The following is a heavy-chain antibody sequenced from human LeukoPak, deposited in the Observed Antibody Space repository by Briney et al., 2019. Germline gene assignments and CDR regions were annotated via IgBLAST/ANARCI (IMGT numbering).Heavy chain of an antibody. Sequence: PGGSLRLSCAASGFTFSRYGMHWVRQAPGKGLEWVSYISSSSSYTNYADSVKGRFTISRDNAKNSLYLQMNSLRAEDTAVYYCARGSSGWYDYWGQGTLVTVSS. CDR2: ISSSSSYT. CDR1: GFTFSRYG. J-gene: IGHJ4*02. CDR3: ARGSSGWYDY. D-gene: IGHD6-19*01. V-gene: IGHV3-21*05.